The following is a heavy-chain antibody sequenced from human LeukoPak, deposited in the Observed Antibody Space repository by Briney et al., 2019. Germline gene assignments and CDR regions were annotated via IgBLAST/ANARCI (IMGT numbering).Heavy chain of an antibody. J-gene: IGHJ5*02. CDR3: ARAGWEAYYYGSGSYYSVVPRFDP. Sequence: SVKVSCKASGGTFSSYAISWVRQAPGQGLEWMGGIIPIFGTANYAQKFQGRVTITADKSTSTAYMELRSLRSDDTAVYYCARAGWEAYYYGSGSYYSVVPRFDPWGQGTLVTVSS. CDR1: GGTFSSYA. CDR2: IIPIFGTA. V-gene: IGHV1-69*06. D-gene: IGHD3-10*01.